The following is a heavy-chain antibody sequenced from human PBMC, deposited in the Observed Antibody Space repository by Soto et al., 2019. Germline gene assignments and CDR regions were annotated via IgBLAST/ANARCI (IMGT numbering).Heavy chain of an antibody. CDR2: INPETGGT. CDR1: GYTFTGYY. J-gene: IGHJ6*02. V-gene: IGHV1-2*02. D-gene: IGHD2-2*01. CDR3: ARERYQVISDGMDV. Sequence: GASVKVCCKASGYTFTGYYVHWVREAPGQGLEWMGWINPETGGTSYAQKFQGRVTLSRDTSINTAYLEASRLRFDDAAVYFCARERYQVISDGMDVWGQGTTVTVSS.